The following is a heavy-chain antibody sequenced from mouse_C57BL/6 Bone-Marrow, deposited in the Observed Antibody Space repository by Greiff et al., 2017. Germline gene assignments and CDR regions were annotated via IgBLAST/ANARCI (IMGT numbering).Heavy chain of an antibody. CDR2: ISSGGSYT. V-gene: IGHV5-6*02. CDR3: ARRGTSWYFDV. J-gene: IGHJ1*03. CDR1: GFTFSSYG. D-gene: IGHD3-3*01. Sequence: DVMLVESGGDLVKPGGSLKLSCAASGFTFSSYGMSWVRQTPDKRLEWVATISSGGSYTYYPASVKGRFTISRDNAKNTLYLQMSSLKSEDTAMYYCARRGTSWYFDVWGTGTTVTVSS.